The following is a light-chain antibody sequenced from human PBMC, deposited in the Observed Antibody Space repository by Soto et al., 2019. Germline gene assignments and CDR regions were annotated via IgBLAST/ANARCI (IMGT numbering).Light chain of an antibody. CDR3: KKYNSARQ. CDR2: VAS. CDR1: QGIASF. Sequence: DIHMTHSPSSLSAPVVDIVTITFRSSQGIASFLAWYQQKPGEVSKFLMYVASTLQSGGPSRFCGSGSGTDFTLTISSLQPEDVATYYCKKYNSARQFGQGTKVDIK. J-gene: IGKJ1*01. V-gene: IGKV1-27*01.